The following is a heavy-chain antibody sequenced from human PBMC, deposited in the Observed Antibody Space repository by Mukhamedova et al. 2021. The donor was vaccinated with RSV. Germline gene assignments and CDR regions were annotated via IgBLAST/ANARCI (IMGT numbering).Heavy chain of an antibody. CDR3: ARGALFSFLSALAFDI. Sequence: TISRDNSKNTLYLQMNSLRAEDTALYYCARGALFSFLSALAFDIWGQGTMVTVSS. J-gene: IGHJ3*02. V-gene: IGHV3-30*01. D-gene: IGHD3-3*01.